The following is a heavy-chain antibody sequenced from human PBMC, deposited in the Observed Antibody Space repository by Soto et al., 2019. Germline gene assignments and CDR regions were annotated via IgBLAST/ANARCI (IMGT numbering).Heavy chain of an antibody. J-gene: IGHJ4*02. V-gene: IGHV3-23*01. CDR2: ISVSGEAT. CDR3: DGGDCSSDSCYILDY. D-gene: IGHD2-2*01. CDR1: GVTFTNFA. Sequence: GGSLRLSCAISGVTFTNFAMSWVRQAPGKGLEWVSAISVSGEATYYADSVKGRFTVSRDDSKNTLYLQLNTLSAEDTAVYYCDGGDCSSDSCYILDYCGQGPLVTVYS.